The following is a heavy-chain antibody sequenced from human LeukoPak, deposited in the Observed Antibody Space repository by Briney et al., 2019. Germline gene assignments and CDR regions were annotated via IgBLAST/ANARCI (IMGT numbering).Heavy chain of an antibody. CDR2: ISGSGART. D-gene: IGHD2-21*02. J-gene: IGHJ4*02. CDR1: AFTFRSYA. Sequence: AGGSLRLSCAASAFTFRSYAMSWVRQAPGKGLEWVSGISGSGARTYYADSVKGRFSISRDHTTNTLYLGMNSLRLEDTAVYYCAENSVVTGSSAPGFWGQGTQVTVSS. V-gene: IGHV3-23*01. CDR3: AENSVVTGSSAPGF.